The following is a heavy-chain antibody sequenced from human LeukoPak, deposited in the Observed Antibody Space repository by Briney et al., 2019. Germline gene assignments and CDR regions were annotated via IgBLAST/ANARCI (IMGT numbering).Heavy chain of an antibody. D-gene: IGHD5-18*01. V-gene: IGHV4-34*01. CDR2: INHSGST. J-gene: IGHJ5*02. Sequence: PSETLSLTCAVYGGSFSGYYWSWIRQPPGKGLEWIGEINHSGSTDYNPSLKSRVTISVDTSKNQFSLKLSSVTAADTAVYYCARGRYSYGSSVPNWFDPWGQGTLVTVSS. CDR1: GGSFSGYY. CDR3: ARGRYSYGSSVPNWFDP.